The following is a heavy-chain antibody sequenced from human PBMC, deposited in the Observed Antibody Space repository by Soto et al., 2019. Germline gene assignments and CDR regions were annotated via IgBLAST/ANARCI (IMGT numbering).Heavy chain of an antibody. J-gene: IGHJ1*01. CDR1: GYSFTTNW. CDR2: IYPGDSDT. D-gene: IGHD6-13*01. V-gene: IGHV5-51*01. CDR3: ARHAGVAEDGTD. Sequence: PGESLKISFKGSGYSFTTNWIGWVRQMPGKGLEWMGVIYPGDSDTRYSPSFQGQVAISADKSINTAYLQWSSLKASDTAMYYCARHAGVAEDGTDWGQGTLVTVS.